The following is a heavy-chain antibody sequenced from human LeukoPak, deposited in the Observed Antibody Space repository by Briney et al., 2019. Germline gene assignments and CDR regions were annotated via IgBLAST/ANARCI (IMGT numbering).Heavy chain of an antibody. CDR1: GFTFSNYG. D-gene: IGHD3-22*01. V-gene: IGHV3-33*01. CDR2: IWFDGIRK. J-gene: IGHJ3*02. Sequence: GGSLRLSCAASGFTFSNYGMHWVRQVPGKGLEWVAAIWFDGIRKYYADSVKGRLTISRDNSENTLYLQMSSLRAEDTAVYYCARDLEDSSPFGAFDMWGQGTMVTVSS. CDR3: ARDLEDSSPFGAFDM.